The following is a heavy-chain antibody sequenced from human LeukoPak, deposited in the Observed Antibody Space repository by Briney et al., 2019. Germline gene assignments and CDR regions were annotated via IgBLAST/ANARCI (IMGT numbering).Heavy chain of an antibody. D-gene: IGHD2-2*01. CDR2: IYYSGST. V-gene: IGHV4-31*03. Sequence: PSETLSLTCTVSGGSISSGGYYWSWIRQHPGKGLEWIGYIYYSGSTYYNPSLKSRVTISVDTSKNQFSLKLSSVTAADTAVYYCARGHFIVVVPAAISWFDPWGQGTLVTVSS. J-gene: IGHJ5*02. CDR3: ARGHFIVVVPAAISWFDP. CDR1: GGSISSGGYY.